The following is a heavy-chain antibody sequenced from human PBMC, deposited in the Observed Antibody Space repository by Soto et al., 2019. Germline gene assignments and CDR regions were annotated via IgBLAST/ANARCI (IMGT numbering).Heavy chain of an antibody. J-gene: IGHJ6*02. CDR1: GFSVSSNY. CDR3: SGDPSGYDEGDWYHGVDV. D-gene: IGHD5-12*01. Sequence: SLRLSCAASGFSVSSNYMSWVRQAPGEGLEWVAIIYINGSTDYADSVQGRFSVSRDIYKNTLFLQMNNLRAEDTAVYFCSGDPSGYDEGDWYHGVDVWGQGTKVTVSS. V-gene: IGHV3-53*01. CDR2: IYINGST.